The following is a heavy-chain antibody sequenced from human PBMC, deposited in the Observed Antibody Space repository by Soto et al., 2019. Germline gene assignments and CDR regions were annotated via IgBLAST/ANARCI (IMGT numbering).Heavy chain of an antibody. V-gene: IGHV4-59*01. D-gene: IGHD6-19*01. CDR3: ARSLAVIAVAGGDAFDI. J-gene: IGHJ3*02. CDR2: IYYSGST. CDR1: GGSISSYY. Sequence: PSETLSLTCTVSGGSISSYYWSWIRQPPGKGLEWIGYIYYSGSTNYNPSLKSRVTISVDASKNQFSLKPSSVTAADTAVYYCARSLAVIAVAGGDAFDIWGQGTMVTVSS.